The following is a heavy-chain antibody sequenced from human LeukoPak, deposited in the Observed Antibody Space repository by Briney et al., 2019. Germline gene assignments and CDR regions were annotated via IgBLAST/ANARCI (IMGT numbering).Heavy chain of an antibody. CDR1: GYSLTNYW. V-gene: IGHV5-51*01. CDR3: ARPRTTGTWRDAFDI. J-gene: IGHJ3*02. D-gene: IGHD1-1*01. CDR2: IYPGDSDT. Sequence: GESLKISCKGSGYSLTNYWIGWVRQMPGKGLEWMGIIYPGDSDTRNSPSFQGQVTISADKSISTAYLQWSSLKASDTAKYYCARPRTTGTWRDAFDIWGQGTMVTVSS.